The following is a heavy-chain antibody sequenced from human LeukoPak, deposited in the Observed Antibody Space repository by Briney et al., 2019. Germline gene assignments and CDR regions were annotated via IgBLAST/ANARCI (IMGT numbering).Heavy chain of an antibody. Sequence: ETLSLTCSVSGGSISGTSYYWGWVRQPPGKGLEWVSAIDPSSTYIYYADSVKGRFTISRDNAKNSLYLQMNSLRAEDTAVYYCARDRSELWFGEPYFDYWGQGTLVTVSS. CDR1: GGSISGTSYY. V-gene: IGHV3-21*01. D-gene: IGHD3-10*01. J-gene: IGHJ4*02. CDR3: ARDRSELWFGEPYFDY. CDR2: IDPSSTYI.